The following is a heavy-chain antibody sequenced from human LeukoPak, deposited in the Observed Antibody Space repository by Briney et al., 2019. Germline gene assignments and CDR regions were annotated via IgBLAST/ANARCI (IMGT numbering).Heavy chain of an antibody. Sequence: GGSLRLSCAASGFSFSSYWMHWVRQAPGKGLVWVSRINSDGTTKSYADSVKGRFTISRDNAKNTLYLQMNSLRAEDAAVYYCATGYCSSASCYRAFEYWGQGTLVTVSS. V-gene: IGHV3-74*01. CDR1: GFSFSSYW. J-gene: IGHJ4*02. D-gene: IGHD2-2*01. CDR2: INSDGTTK. CDR3: ATGYCSSASCYRAFEY.